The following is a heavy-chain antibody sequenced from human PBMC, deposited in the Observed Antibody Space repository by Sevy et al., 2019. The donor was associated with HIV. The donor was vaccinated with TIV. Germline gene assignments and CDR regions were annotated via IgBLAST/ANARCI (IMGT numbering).Heavy chain of an antibody. Sequence: GGSLRLSCAASGFTFSSYWMSWVRQAPGKGLEWVANIKQDGSEKYYVDFVKGRFTNSGVYAKKSLYLQMNSLRAEDTVVYYCARYWWNHDAFDICAQWTMVTVSS. CDR1: GFTFSSYW. CDR2: IKQDGSEK. D-gene: IGHD1-1*01. V-gene: IGHV3-7*01. CDR3: ARYWWNHDAFDI. J-gene: IGHJ3*02.